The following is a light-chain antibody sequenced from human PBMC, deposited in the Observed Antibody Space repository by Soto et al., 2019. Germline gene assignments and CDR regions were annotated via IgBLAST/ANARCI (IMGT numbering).Light chain of an antibody. Sequence: QSVLTQPPSVSAAPGQKVTISCSGTSSNIGATYVSWYHHLPGAAPKLLIYDNDKRPSGIPDRFSGSKSGTSATLVITGLQTGDEADYYCAAWDRSLTGVVLGGGTKVTVL. CDR3: AAWDRSLTGVV. J-gene: IGLJ2*01. V-gene: IGLV1-51*01. CDR2: DND. CDR1: SSNIGATY.